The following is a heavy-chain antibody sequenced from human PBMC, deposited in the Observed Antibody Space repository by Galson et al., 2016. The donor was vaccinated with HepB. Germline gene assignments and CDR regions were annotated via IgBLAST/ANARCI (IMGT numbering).Heavy chain of an antibody. V-gene: IGHV3-11*06. CDR2: ISNRGSDT. CDR3: ARDRTSRAAVDY. J-gene: IGHJ4*02. D-gene: IGHD6-25*01. CDR1: GFTFSDFY. Sequence: SLRLSCAASGFTFSDFYMTWIRQAPGKGLEYVSHISNRGSDTNYADSVKGRFTISRDNAKKSVYLQMSSLRAEDTAVYYCARDRTSRAAVDYWGQGTLVTVSS.